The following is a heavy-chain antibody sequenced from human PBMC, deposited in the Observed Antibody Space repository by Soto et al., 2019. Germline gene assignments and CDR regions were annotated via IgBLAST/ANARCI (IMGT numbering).Heavy chain of an antibody. J-gene: IGHJ4*02. D-gene: IGHD3-10*01. CDR3: ARDSPMVRGVMYYFDY. V-gene: IGHV1-18*01. CDR2: ISAYNGNT. Sequence: ASVKVSCKASGYTFTSYGIGRVRQAPGQGLERMGWISAYNGNTNYAQKLQGRVTMTTDTSTSTAYMELRSLRSDDTAVYYCARDSPMVRGVMYYFDYWGQGTLVTVSS. CDR1: GYTFTSYG.